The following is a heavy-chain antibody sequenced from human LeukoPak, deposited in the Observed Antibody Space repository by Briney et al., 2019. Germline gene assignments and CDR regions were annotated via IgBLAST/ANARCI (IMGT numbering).Heavy chain of an antibody. V-gene: IGHV4-59*01. D-gene: IGHD3-16*02. Sequence: SETLCLTCTVSGGSISSFYWSWIRKPPGKGLEWIGYIYYSGSTNYNPSLKSRVTISVDTSKNQFSLKLSSVTAADTAVYYCARARGLSPYFDYWGQGTLATVSS. CDR2: IYYSGST. CDR3: ARARGLSPYFDY. CDR1: GGSISSFY. J-gene: IGHJ4*02.